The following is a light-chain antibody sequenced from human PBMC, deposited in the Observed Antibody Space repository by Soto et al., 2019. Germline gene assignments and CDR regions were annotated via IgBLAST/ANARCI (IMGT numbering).Light chain of an antibody. CDR1: SSNIGSKY. V-gene: IGLV1-47*01. CDR2: RND. Sequence: QSALTQPPSASGTPGQRVTISCSRSSSNIGSKYVYWYQQLPGTAPKLLIYRNDQRPSGVPDRFSGSKSGTSASLAISGLRSEDEADYYCAAWDGSLSGWVFGGGTKLTVL. CDR3: AAWDGSLSGWV. J-gene: IGLJ3*02.